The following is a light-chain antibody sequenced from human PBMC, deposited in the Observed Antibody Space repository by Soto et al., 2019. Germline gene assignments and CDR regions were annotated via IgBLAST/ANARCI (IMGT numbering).Light chain of an antibody. J-gene: IGLJ1*01. Sequence: QSVLTQPPSASGSPGQSVTISCTGTSNDVAAYDYVSWYQQHPGKAPKLMIYEVTRRPSGVPDRFSGSRSGNTASLTVSGLQAEDEADYYCSSYTSSSHPFGTGTKLTVL. CDR2: EVT. V-gene: IGLV2-8*01. CDR1: SNDVAAYDY. CDR3: SSYTSSSHP.